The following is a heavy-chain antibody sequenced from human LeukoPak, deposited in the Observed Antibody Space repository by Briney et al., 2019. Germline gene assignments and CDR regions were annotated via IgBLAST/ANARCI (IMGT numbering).Heavy chain of an antibody. CDR3: AKNAAAQQLVHYFDY. Sequence: GGSLRLSCAASGFTFSSNAMTWVRQAPGKGLEWVSLIYSGGDTYYADSVKGRFTISRDNSKNTLYLQMNSLRAEDTAVYYCAKNAAAQQLVHYFDYWGQGTLVTVSS. CDR1: GFTFSSNA. V-gene: IGHV3-53*01. J-gene: IGHJ4*02. CDR2: IYSGGDT. D-gene: IGHD6-13*01.